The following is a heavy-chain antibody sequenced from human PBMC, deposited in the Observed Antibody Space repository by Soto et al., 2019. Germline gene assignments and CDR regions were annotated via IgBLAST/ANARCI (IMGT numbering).Heavy chain of an antibody. CDR3: ARGPKTTNTWFIPDY. D-gene: IGHD1-1*01. CDR2: ISPNSGGT. V-gene: IGHV1-2*02. CDR1: GYTFTAYY. Sequence: QVQLVQSGAEVKKPGASVKVSCKISGYTFTAYYIHWVRQAPGQGLEWLGWISPNSGGTNSAQKCQGRVTMTADTSITTAYLEVSRLMSDATAVYYCARGPKTTNTWFIPDYWGQGTLVTVSS. J-gene: IGHJ4*02.